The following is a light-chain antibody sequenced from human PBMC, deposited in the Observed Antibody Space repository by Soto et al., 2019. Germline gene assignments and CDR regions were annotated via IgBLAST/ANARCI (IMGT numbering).Light chain of an antibody. V-gene: IGLV2-14*03. CDR3: SSYTSSNTLYV. Sequence: QSALTQPASVSGSPGQSITISCTGTSSDVGGYNYVSWYQQHPGKAPKLMIYDVSNRPSGVSNRFSGSKSGNTASLTISGFQVEDEADYYCSSYTSSNTLYVFGTGTKVTVL. CDR2: DVS. J-gene: IGLJ1*01. CDR1: SSDVGGYNY.